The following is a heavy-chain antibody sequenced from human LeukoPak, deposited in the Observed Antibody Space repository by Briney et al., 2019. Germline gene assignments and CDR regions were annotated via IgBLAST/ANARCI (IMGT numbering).Heavy chain of an antibody. Sequence: SETLSLTCTVSGGSISSSSYCWGWIRQPPGKGLEWIGSIYYSGSTYYNPSLKSRVTISVDTSKNQFSLKLSSVTAADTAVYYCARPKRELRFLEWLSVDYYMDVWGKGTTVTVSS. CDR3: ARPKRELRFLEWLSVDYYMDV. D-gene: IGHD3-3*01. CDR1: GGSISSSSYC. J-gene: IGHJ6*03. CDR2: IYYSGST. V-gene: IGHV4-39*01.